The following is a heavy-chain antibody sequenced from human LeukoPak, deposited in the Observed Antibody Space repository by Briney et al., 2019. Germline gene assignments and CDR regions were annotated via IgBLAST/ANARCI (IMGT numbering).Heavy chain of an antibody. J-gene: IGHJ4*02. CDR2: IVVGSGNT. V-gene: IGHV1-58*02. D-gene: IGHD2-2*01. CDR1: GFTFTSST. CDR3: ARDGGCSSTSCTPGVVDY. Sequence: ASVKVSCKASGFTFTSSTIQWVRQARGQRLEWIGWIVVGSGNTNYAQKLQGRVTMTTDTSTSTAYMELRSLRSDDTAVYYCARDGGCSSTSCTPGVVDYWGQGTLVTVSS.